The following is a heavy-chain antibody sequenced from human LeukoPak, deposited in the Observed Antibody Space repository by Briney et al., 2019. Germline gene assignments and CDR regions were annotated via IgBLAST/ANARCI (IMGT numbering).Heavy chain of an antibody. CDR1: GYTFTSYG. CDR3: ARSPDTAMVIGPQYYFDY. D-gene: IGHD5-18*01. J-gene: IGHJ4*02. V-gene: IGHV1-69*13. CDR2: IIPIFGTA. Sequence: SVTVSCKASGYTFTSYGISWVRQAPGQGLEWMGGIIPIFGTANYAQKFQGRVTITADESTSTAYMELSSLRSEDTAVYYCARSPDTAMVIGPQYYFDYWGQGTLVTVSS.